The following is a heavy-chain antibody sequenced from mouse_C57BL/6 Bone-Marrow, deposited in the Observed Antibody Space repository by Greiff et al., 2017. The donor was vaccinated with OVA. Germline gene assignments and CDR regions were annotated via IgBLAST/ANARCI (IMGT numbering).Heavy chain of an antibody. V-gene: IGHV5-4*01. Sequence: EVHLVESGGGLVKPGGSLKLSCAASGFTFSSYAMSWVRQTPEKRLEWVATISDGGSYTYYPDNVKGRFTISRDNAKNNLYLQMSHLKSEDTAMYYCARDDGYYRCAYWGQGTLVTVSA. D-gene: IGHD2-3*01. CDR2: ISDGGSYT. CDR1: GFTFSSYA. CDR3: ARDDGYYRCAY. J-gene: IGHJ3*01.